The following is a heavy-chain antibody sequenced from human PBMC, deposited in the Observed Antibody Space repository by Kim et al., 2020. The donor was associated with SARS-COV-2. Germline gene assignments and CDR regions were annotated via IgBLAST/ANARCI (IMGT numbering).Heavy chain of an antibody. V-gene: IGHV3-23*01. D-gene: IGHD3-22*01. Sequence: GGSLRLSCAASGFTFSSYAMSWVRQAPGKGLEWVSAISGSGGSTYYADSVKGRFTISRDNSKNTLYLQMNSLRAEDTAVYYCAKDHRAAAGYYDSSGSEYYFDYWGQGTLVTVSS. CDR1: GFTFSSYA. J-gene: IGHJ4*02. CDR3: AKDHRAAAGYYDSSGSEYYFDY. CDR2: ISGSGGST.